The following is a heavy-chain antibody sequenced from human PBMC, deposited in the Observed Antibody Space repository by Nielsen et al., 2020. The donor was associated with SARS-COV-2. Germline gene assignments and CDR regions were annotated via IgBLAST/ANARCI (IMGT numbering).Heavy chain of an antibody. D-gene: IGHD3-3*01. CDR2: INHSGST. CDR1: GGSFSGYY. J-gene: IGHJ6*03. Sequence: SETLSLTYAVYGGSFSGYYWSWIRQPPGKGLEWIGEINHSGSTNYNPSLKSRVTISVDTSKNQFSLKLSSVTAADTAVYYCARDGNYDFWSGSRNYYYYMDVWGKGTTVTVSS. CDR3: ARDGNYDFWSGSRNYYYYMDV. V-gene: IGHV4-34*01.